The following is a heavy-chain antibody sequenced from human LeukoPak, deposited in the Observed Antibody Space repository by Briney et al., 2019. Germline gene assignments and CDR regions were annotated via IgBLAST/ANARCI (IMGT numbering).Heavy chain of an antibody. CDR2: INHSGST. Sequence: PSETLSLTCSVSGDTISSHYWSWIRQPPGKGLEWIGEINHSGSTNYNPSLKSRVTISVDTSKNQFSLKLSSVTAADTAVYYCARAGTIDYWGQGTLVTVSS. J-gene: IGHJ4*02. CDR1: GDTISSHY. CDR3: ARAGTIDY. V-gene: IGHV4-34*01.